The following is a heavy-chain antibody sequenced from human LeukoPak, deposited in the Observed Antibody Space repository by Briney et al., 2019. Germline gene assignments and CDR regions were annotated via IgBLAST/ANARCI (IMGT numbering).Heavy chain of an antibody. CDR1: GTSISSSDYY. D-gene: IGHD1-1*01. Sequence: SETLSLTCTVSGTSISSSDYYWSWIRQPPGKGLEWIGYIYYSGSTYSNPSLKSRVTMSVDTSKNQLSLKLNSVTAADSATYYCARTTNGKTVNWFAPWGQGTPVIVSS. CDR3: ARTTNGKTVNWFAP. J-gene: IGHJ5*01. V-gene: IGHV4-39*07. CDR2: IYYSGST.